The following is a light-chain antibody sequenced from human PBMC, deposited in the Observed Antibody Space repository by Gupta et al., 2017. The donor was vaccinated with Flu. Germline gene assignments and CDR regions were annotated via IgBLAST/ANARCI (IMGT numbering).Light chain of an antibody. CDR3: QQYNNWPPLT. CDR1: QSVSSN. CDR2: GAS. V-gene: IGKV3-15*01. J-gene: IGKJ4*01. Sequence: DIVMTHSPATLSVSPGERATLSCRASQSVSSNLAWYQQKPGQAPRLLIYGASTRATGIPARFSGSGSGTEFTLTISRLKSEDYAVYYCQQYNNWPPLTFGGGTKVGIK.